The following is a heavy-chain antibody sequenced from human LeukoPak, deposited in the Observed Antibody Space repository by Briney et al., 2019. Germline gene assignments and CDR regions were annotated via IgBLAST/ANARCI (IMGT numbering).Heavy chain of an antibody. V-gene: IGHV3-23*01. CDR2: IGGSGSAT. D-gene: IGHD3-16*02. Sequence: GGSLRLSCAASGFTFSTYAMTCVRQAPGKGLEGVSSIGGSGSATYYADSVKGRFTIPRDNSKNTLSLQMNSLRAEDTAIYYCAKVWGSYRSLDYWGQGTLVTVSS. J-gene: IGHJ4*02. CDR3: AKVWGSYRSLDY. CDR1: GFTFSTYA.